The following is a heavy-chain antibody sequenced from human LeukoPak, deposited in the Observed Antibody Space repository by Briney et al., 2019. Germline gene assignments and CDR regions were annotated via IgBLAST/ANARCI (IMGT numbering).Heavy chain of an antibody. V-gene: IGHV4-59*01. Sequence: PSETLSLTCTVSGGSISSYCWSWIRQPPGKGLEWIGYIYYSGSTNYNPSLKSRVTISVDTSKNQFSLKLSSVTAADTAVYYCARSRGIVASPGDFQHWGQGTLVTVSS. D-gene: IGHD3-22*01. J-gene: IGHJ1*01. CDR1: GGSISSYC. CDR2: IYYSGST. CDR3: ARSRGIVASPGDFQH.